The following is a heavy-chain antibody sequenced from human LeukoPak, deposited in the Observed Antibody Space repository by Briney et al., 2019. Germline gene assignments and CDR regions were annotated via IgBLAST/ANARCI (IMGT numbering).Heavy chain of an antibody. Sequence: ETLSLTCTVSGGSISSSSYYWGWIRQPPGKGLEWIGSIYYSGSTYYNPSLKSRVTISVDTSKNQFSLKLSSVTAADTAVYYCASNLERRRYYYYMDVWGKGTTVTISS. CDR3: ASNLERRRYYYYMDV. V-gene: IGHV4-39*01. J-gene: IGHJ6*03. CDR1: GGSISSSSYY. CDR2: IYYSGST. D-gene: IGHD1-1*01.